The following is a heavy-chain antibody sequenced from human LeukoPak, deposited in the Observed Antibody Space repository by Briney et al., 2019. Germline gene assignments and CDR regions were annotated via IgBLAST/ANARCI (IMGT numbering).Heavy chain of an antibody. Sequence: TGGSLRLSCTASGFTFSTYSMNWVRQAPGKGLEWVSYISSSSSTIYYADSVKGRFTISRDNAKNSLYLQMNSLRDEDTAVYYCARASSQRWLQLGGDWGQGTLVTVSS. V-gene: IGHV3-48*02. J-gene: IGHJ4*02. CDR2: ISSSSSTI. CDR1: GFTFSTYS. CDR3: ARASSQRWLQLGGD. D-gene: IGHD5-24*01.